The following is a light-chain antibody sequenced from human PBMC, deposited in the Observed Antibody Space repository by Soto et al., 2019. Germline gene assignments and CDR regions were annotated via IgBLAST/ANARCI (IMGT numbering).Light chain of an antibody. V-gene: IGLV2-23*01. J-gene: IGLJ1*01. CDR3: CSYAGSSGYV. CDR1: SSDVGSYNL. CDR2: EGS. Sequence: QSALTQPASVSGSPGQSITISCTGTSSDVGSYNLVSWYQQHPGKAPKLMIYEGSKRPSGVSNRFSGSKSGNTASLTISGLQAEDEADDYCCSYAGSSGYVFGTGTKLTVL.